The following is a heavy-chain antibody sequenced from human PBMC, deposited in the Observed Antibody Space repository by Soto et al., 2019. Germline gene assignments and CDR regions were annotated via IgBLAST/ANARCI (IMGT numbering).Heavy chain of an antibody. J-gene: IGHJ4*02. CDR3: ARNSGYDYYDSTGIEW. D-gene: IGHD5-12*01. V-gene: IGHV3-23*01. CDR1: GFTFSSYS. CDR2: IGGSGGTT. Sequence: GGSLRLSGAASGFTFSSYSITWARRAPWKGLEWVSAIGGSGGTTYYADSVKGRITISRDNSRNTLYLQMNSLRAEDTAVYYCARNSGYDYYDSTGIEWWGQGTLVTVSS.